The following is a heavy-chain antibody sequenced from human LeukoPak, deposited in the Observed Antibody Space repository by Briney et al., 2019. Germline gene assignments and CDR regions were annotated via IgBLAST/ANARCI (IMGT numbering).Heavy chain of an antibody. Sequence: GGYLRLSCAASGFTFTDYAMSWVRQAPEKGLEWFSTISDNGGETYYADSAKGRFAISRDNSKNTLFLQMNSLRAEDSAVYYCATDRERDPSVYYLVGGQGTLITVSS. V-gene: IGHV3-23*01. CDR2: ISDNGGET. J-gene: IGHJ4*02. CDR3: ATDRERDPSVYYLV. D-gene: IGHD3-22*01. CDR1: GFTFTDYA.